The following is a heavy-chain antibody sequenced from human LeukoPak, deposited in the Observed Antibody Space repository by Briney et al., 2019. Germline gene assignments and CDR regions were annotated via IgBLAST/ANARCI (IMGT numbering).Heavy chain of an antibody. CDR3: ARDPVSRYFERACAFDI. Sequence: PSASVKVSCKASGYTFTSYYMHWVRQAPGQGLEWMGIINPSGGSTSYAQKFQGRVTMTRDTSTSTVYMELSSLRSEDTAVYYCARDPVSRYFERACAFDIWGQGTMVTVSS. V-gene: IGHV1-46*01. D-gene: IGHD3-9*01. CDR1: GYTFTSYY. CDR2: INPSGGST. J-gene: IGHJ3*02.